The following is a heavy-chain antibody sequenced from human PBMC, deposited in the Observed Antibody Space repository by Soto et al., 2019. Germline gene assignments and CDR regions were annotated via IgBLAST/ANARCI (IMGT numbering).Heavy chain of an antibody. CDR2: IYSGGST. V-gene: IGHV3-53*01. Sequence: GGSLRLSCAASGFTVSSNYMSWVRQAPGKGLEWVSVIYSGGSTYYADSVKGRFTISRDNSKNTLYLQMNSLRAEDTAVYYCARDRKNYYYYYGMDAWGQGTTVTVSS. J-gene: IGHJ6*02. CDR3: ARDRKNYYYYYGMDA. CDR1: GFTVSSNY.